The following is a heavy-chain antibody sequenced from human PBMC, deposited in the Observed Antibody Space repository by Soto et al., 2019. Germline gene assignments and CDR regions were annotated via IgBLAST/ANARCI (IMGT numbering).Heavy chain of an antibody. CDR3: ARGYCSGGSCYPSYSYYYMDV. V-gene: IGHV1-8*01. Sequence: ASVKVSCKASGYTFTSYDINWVRQATGQGLEWMGWMNPNSGNTGYAQKFQGRVTMTRNTSISTAYMELSSLRSEDTAVYYCARGYCSGGSCYPSYSYYYMDVWGNGPTVTVSS. D-gene: IGHD2-15*01. CDR1: GYTFTSYD. J-gene: IGHJ6*03. CDR2: MNPNSGNT.